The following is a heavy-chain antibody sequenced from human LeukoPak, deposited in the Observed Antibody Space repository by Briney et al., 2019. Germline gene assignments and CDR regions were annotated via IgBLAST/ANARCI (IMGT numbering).Heavy chain of an antibody. V-gene: IGHV3-20*04. Sequence: GSLRLSCAASGFTFDDYGMSWVRQAPGKGLEWVSGINWNGGSTGYADSVKGRFTISRDNAKNSLYLQMDSLRAEDTALYYCARATITTVKPFGARYFDLWGRGTLVTVSS. CDR3: ARATITTVKPFGARYFDL. J-gene: IGHJ2*01. CDR2: INWNGGST. D-gene: IGHD4-17*01. CDR1: GFTFDDYG.